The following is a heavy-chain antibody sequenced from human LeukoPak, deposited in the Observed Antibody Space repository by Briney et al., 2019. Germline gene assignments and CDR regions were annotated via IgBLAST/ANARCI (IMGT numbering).Heavy chain of an antibody. CDR2: IIPIFGTA. Sequence: ASVKVSCKASGGTFSSYAISWVRQAPGQGLEWMGGIIPIFGTANYAQKFQGRVTITADESTSTAYMELSSLRSEDTAVYYCARTGLTPDTAMVSWGQGTLVTVSS. CDR3: ARTGLTPDTAMVS. D-gene: IGHD5-18*01. J-gene: IGHJ4*02. V-gene: IGHV1-69*13. CDR1: GGTFSSYA.